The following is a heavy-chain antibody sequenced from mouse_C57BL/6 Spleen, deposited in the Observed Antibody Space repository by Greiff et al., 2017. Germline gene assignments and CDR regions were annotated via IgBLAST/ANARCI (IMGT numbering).Heavy chain of an antibody. V-gene: IGHV1-55*01. D-gene: IGHD1-1*01. CDR1: GYTFTSYW. Sequence: QVQLQQSGAELVKPGASVKMSCKASGYTFTSYWITWVKQRPGQGLEWIGDIYPGSGSTNSNEKFKSKATLTVDTSSSTAYMQLSSLTSEDSAVYYCAREGSTVVATEYFDYWGQGTTLTVSS. CDR3: AREGSTVVATEYFDY. J-gene: IGHJ2*01. CDR2: IYPGSGST.